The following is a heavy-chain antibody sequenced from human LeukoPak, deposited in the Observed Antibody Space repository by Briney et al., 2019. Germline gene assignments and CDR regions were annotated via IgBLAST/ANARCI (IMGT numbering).Heavy chain of an antibody. CDR2: ISDSGGNT. CDR3: AKDHGSTA. V-gene: IGHV3-23*01. CDR1: GFPFSTHA. D-gene: IGHD2-2*01. Sequence: GGSLRLSCAASGFPFSTHAMSWVRQAPGKGLEWVSAISDSGGNTYYADSVKGRFTISRDNSKNTLSLQMNSLRAEDTAVYYCAKDHGSTAWGRGTLVTVSS. J-gene: IGHJ5*02.